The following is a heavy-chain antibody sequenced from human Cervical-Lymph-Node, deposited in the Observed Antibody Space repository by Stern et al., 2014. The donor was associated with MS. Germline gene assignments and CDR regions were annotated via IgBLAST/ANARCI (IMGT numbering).Heavy chain of an antibody. Sequence: QVQLQESGPGLVKPSGTLSLTCAVSVGSISSSNWWSWVRQPPGKGLEWIGEIYHSGSTNYNPSLKSRVTISVDKSKNQFSLKLSSVTAADTAVYYCARAEFHYDSSGYSTLFDYWGQGTLVTVSS. D-gene: IGHD3-22*01. CDR1: VGSISSSNW. CDR3: ARAEFHYDSSGYSTLFDY. J-gene: IGHJ4*02. CDR2: IYHSGST. V-gene: IGHV4-4*02.